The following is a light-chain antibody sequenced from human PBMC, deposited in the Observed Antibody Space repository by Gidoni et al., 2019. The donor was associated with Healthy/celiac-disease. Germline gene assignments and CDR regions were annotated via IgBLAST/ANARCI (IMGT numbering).Light chain of an antibody. CDR3: AAWDDSLKGV. Sequence: QSVLTQPPSASGTPGQRVTISCSGSSPNIGSNTVNWYQQLPGTAPKLPIYSNNQRPSGVPDRFSGSKSGTSASLAISGLQSEDEADYYCAAWDDSLKGVFGGGTKLTVL. V-gene: IGLV1-44*01. CDR1: SPNIGSNT. J-gene: IGLJ3*02. CDR2: SNN.